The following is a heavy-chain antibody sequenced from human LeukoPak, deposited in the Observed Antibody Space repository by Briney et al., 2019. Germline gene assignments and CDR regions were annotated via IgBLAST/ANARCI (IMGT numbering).Heavy chain of an antibody. CDR1: GFTFDNYA. D-gene: IGHD6-19*01. Sequence: GGSLRLSCAASGFTFDNYAMHWVRQAPGKGLEWVSGIGWDSGTIDYADSVKGRFTISRDNAKNSLYLQMNSLTTEDTALYYCAKGQGSGWYAYFDYWGQGTLVTVSS. V-gene: IGHV3-9*01. CDR2: IGWDSGTI. J-gene: IGHJ4*02. CDR3: AKGQGSGWYAYFDY.